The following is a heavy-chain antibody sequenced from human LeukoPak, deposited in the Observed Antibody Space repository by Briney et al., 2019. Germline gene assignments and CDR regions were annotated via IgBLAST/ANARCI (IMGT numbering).Heavy chain of an antibody. CDR3: AGGGEVNWFDP. CDR1: GGSISSGGYY. Sequence: SETLSLTCTVSGGSISSGGYYWSWIRQHPGKGLEWIGYIYYSGSTYYNPSLKSRVTISVDTSKNQFSLKLSSVTAADTAVYYCAGGGEVNWFDPWGQGTLVTVSS. V-gene: IGHV4-31*03. D-gene: IGHD3-10*01. CDR2: IYYSGST. J-gene: IGHJ5*02.